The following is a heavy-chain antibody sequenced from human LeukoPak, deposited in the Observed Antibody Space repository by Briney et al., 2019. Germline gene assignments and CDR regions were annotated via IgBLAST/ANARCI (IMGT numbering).Heavy chain of an antibody. CDR1: GGSISSSSYY. CDR2: IYYSGST. Sequence: PSENLSLTCTVSGGSISSSSYYWGWIRQPPGKGLEWIGSIYYSGSTYYNPSLKSRVTISVDTSKNQFSLKLSSVTAADTAVYYCVRVIGAPNYYYYMDVWGKGTTVTVSS. V-gene: IGHV4-39*07. CDR3: VRVIGAPNYYYYMDV. J-gene: IGHJ6*03. D-gene: IGHD3-22*01.